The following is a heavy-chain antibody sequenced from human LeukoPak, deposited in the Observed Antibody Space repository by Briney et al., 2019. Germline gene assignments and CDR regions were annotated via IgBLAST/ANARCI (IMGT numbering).Heavy chain of an antibody. Sequence: GGSLRLSCAASGFTFSSYSMHWVRQAPGKGLEWVAAIWYSGSNKYYADSVKGRFTISRDNSKNSLYLQMNSLRAEDTAVYYCATGNYDILAGNWPFDYCGQGNLVTVSS. CDR1: GFTFSSYS. D-gene: IGHD3-9*01. CDR2: IWYSGSNK. CDR3: ATGNYDILAGNWPFDY. J-gene: IGHJ4*02. V-gene: IGHV3-33*03.